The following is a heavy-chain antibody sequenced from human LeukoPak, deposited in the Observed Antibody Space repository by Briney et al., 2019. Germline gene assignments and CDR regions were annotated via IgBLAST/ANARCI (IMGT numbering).Heavy chain of an antibody. J-gene: IGHJ4*02. CDR1: GYTFTGYY. CDR3: ASALLTGTQTSCFDY. V-gene: IGHV1-2*02. CDR2: INPNSGDT. Sequence: ASVKVSCKASGYTFTGYYIHWVRQAPGQGLEWMGWINPNSGDTNYAQKFQGRVTMTRGTSITTAYMELSGLRSDDTAVYYCASALLTGTQTSCFDYWGQGTLVTVSS. D-gene: IGHD1/OR15-1a*01.